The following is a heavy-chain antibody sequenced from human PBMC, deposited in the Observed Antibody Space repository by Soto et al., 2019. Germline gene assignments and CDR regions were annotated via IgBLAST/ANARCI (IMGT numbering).Heavy chain of an antibody. V-gene: IGHV4-34*01. J-gene: IGHJ6*02. Sequence: SETLSLTCAVYGGSFSGYYWSWIRQPPGKGLEWIGEINHSGSTNYNPSLKSRVTISVDTSKNQFSLKLSSVTAADTAVYYCARGLYDILTGYYPFYYYYYGMDVWGQGTTVTVSS. CDR2: INHSGST. D-gene: IGHD3-9*01. CDR3: ARGLYDILTGYYPFYYYYYGMDV. CDR1: GGSFSGYY.